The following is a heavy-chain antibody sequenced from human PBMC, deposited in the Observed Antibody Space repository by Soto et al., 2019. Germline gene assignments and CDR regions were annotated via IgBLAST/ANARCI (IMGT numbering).Heavy chain of an antibody. CDR1: GYTFTSYS. V-gene: IGHV1-46*01. Sequence: GASVKVSCTASGYTFTSYSMHWVRQAPGQGLEWMGIINPSSGRTSYAQNFQGRVTMTSDTSTSIVYMEMSSLKSEDTAVYYCARDHNFGFILYAMDVWGQGTTVTVSS. J-gene: IGHJ6*02. D-gene: IGHD2-15*01. CDR3: ARDHNFGFILYAMDV. CDR2: INPSSGRT.